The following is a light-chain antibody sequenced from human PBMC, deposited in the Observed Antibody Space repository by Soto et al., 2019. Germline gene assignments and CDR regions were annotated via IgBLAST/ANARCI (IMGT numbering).Light chain of an antibody. CDR2: KAS. V-gene: IGKV1-5*03. CDR1: QSISRW. CDR3: RQYDNYSPET. J-gene: IGKJ1*01. Sequence: DIQMTQSPSTLSASVGDRVIITCRASQSISRWLAWYQQKLGKAPKLLIYKASSLQIGVPSRFSGSGSGTEFTLTISSLQPDDFATYYCRQYDNYSPETFGQGTKVEVK.